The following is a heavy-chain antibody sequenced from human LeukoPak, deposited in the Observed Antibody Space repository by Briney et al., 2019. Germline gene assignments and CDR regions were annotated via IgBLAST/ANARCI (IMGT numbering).Heavy chain of an antibody. D-gene: IGHD4-17*01. CDR3: ARLSPGYGVDY. CDR2: VYYNGDI. Sequence: SETLSLTCSVSGVPISTYYWSWIRQSPGKRLEWIAYVYYNGDIMYNPSLKSRVTISLDTSKNQFSLKLSSVTAADTAVYYCARLSPGYGVDYWGQGTLVTVSS. J-gene: IGHJ4*02. CDR1: GVPISTYY. V-gene: IGHV4-59*12.